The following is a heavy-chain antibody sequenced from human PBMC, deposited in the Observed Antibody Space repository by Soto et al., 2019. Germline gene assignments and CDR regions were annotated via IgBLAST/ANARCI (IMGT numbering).Heavy chain of an antibody. CDR3: ARSRLWEQHIDS. CDR2: IYYSGSI. D-gene: IGHD1-26*01. CDR1: GGSITSEGYY. V-gene: IGHV4-31*03. J-gene: IGHJ4*02. Sequence: TLSLTCTVSGGSITSEGYYWSCIRQLPGKGLEWIGYIYYSGSIFYNPFLKSRASISAHSSKKQFSMKLSSVTAADTAVYYRARSRLWEQHIDSWGRGTLVTVSA.